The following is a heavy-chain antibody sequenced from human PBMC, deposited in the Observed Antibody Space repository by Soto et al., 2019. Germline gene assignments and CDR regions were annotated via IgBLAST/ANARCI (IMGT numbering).Heavy chain of an antibody. CDR3: TRPVGLLRFLEGDPGYYYYYMDV. D-gene: IGHD3-3*01. CDR2: IRSKANSYAT. J-gene: IGHJ6*03. Sequence: GGSLRLSCAASGFTFSGSAMHWVRQASGKGLEWVGRIRSKANSYATAYAASVKGRFTISRDDSKNTAYLQINSLKTEDTAVYYCTRPVGLLRFLEGDPGYYYYYMDVCGKGTTVTVSS. V-gene: IGHV3-73*01. CDR1: GFTFSGSA.